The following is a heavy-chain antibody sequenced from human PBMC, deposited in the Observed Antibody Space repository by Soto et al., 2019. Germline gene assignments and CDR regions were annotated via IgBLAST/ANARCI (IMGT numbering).Heavy chain of an antibody. CDR3: ARAHYYDSSGLRRNKMNDAFDI. CDR1: GYTFTSYG. V-gene: IGHV1-18*04. Sequence: ASVKVSCKASGYTFTSYGISWVRQAPGQGLEWMGWISAYNGNTNYAQELQGRVTMTTDTSTSTAYMELRSLRSDDTAVYYCARAHYYDSSGLRRNKMNDAFDIWGQGTMVTVSS. D-gene: IGHD3-22*01. CDR2: ISAYNGNT. J-gene: IGHJ3*02.